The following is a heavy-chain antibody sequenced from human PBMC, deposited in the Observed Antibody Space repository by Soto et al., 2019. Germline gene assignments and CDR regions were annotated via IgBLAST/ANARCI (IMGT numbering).Heavy chain of an antibody. CDR3: ARVPSSSYHYFDY. D-gene: IGHD6-13*01. V-gene: IGHV3-66*01. Sequence: EVPLVESGGGLVQPGGSLRLSCAASGFTVSSYYMSWVRQAPGKGLEWVSVIYSAGSADFADSVKGRFTISRDNSKNTLHLQMSSLRAEGTAVYYCARVPSSSYHYFDYWGQGTLVSVSS. J-gene: IGHJ4*02. CDR2: IYSAGSA. CDR1: GFTVSSYY.